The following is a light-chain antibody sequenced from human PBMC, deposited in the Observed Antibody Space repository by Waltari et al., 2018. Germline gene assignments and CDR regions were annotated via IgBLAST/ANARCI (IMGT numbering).Light chain of an antibody. CDR1: QAIHNY. J-gene: IGKJ2*03. Sequence: DIQMTQSPSSLSASLGDRIIITCRASQAIHNYLTWYQQKLGKAPKPLIFSASSVETGIPSRFSGGRSGTHYTLTISSLQPEDFATYYCQQYDAVPYSFGQGTKVEIK. V-gene: IGKV1-33*01. CDR3: QQYDAVPYS. CDR2: SAS.